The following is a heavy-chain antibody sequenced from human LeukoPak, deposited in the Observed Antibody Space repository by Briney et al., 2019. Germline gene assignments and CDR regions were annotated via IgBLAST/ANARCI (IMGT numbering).Heavy chain of an antibody. V-gene: IGHV1-46*01. D-gene: IGHD3-22*01. CDR2: INPSGGST. J-gene: IGHJ4*02. Sequence: ASVKVSCKASGYTFTSYYMHWVRQAPGQGLEWMGIINPSGGSTSYAQKFQGRVTMTRDTSTSTVYMELSSLRSEDTAVYYSAREGGEGYYDSSGYYVDYFDYWGQGTLVTVSS. CDR3: AREGGEGYYDSSGYYVDYFDY. CDR1: GYTFTSYY.